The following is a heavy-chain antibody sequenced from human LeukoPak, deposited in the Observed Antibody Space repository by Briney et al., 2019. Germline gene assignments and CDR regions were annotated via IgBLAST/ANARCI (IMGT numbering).Heavy chain of an antibody. CDR1: GFTFSSYA. J-gene: IGHJ6*02. V-gene: IGHV3-30-3*01. CDR3: ARELSYSELRDYYYGMDV. CDR2: ISYDGSNK. D-gene: IGHD1-26*01. Sequence: QSGGSLLLSCAASGFTFSSYAMHWVRQAPGRGLEWVAVISYDGSNKYYADSVKGRFTISRDNSKNTLYLQMNSLRAEDTAVYYCARELSYSELRDYYYGMDVWGQGTTVTVSS.